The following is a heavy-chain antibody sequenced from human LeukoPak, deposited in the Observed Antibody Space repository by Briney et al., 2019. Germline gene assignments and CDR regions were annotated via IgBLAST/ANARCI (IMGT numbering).Heavy chain of an antibody. D-gene: IGHD3-10*01. V-gene: IGHV1-69*13. CDR3: ARDPYYYGSGSYYQFDY. CDR2: IIPIFGTA. CDR1: GGTFSSYA. Sequence: GASVTVSCTASGGTFSSYAISWVRQAPGQGLEWMGGIIPIFGTANYAQKFQGRVTITADESTSTAYMELSSLRSEDTAVYYCARDPYYYGSGSYYQFDYWGQGTLVTVSS. J-gene: IGHJ4*02.